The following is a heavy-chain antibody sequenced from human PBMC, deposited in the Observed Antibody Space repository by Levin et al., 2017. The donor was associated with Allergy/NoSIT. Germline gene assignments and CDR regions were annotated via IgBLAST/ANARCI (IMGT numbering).Heavy chain of an antibody. D-gene: IGHD3-16*02. V-gene: IGHV3-30-3*01. CDR1: GFTFSSYA. CDR3: VILGDAFDI. CDR2: ISYDGSNK. Sequence: GESLKISCAASGFTFSSYAMHWVRQAPGKGLEWVAVISYDGSNKYYADSVKGRFTISRDNSKNTLYLQMNSLRAEDTAVYYAVILGDAFDIWGQGTMVTVSS. J-gene: IGHJ3*02.